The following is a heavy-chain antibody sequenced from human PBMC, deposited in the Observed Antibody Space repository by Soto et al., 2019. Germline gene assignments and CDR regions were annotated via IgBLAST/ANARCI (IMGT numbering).Heavy chain of an antibody. CDR2: INHSGST. V-gene: IGHV4-34*01. D-gene: IGHD4-17*01. J-gene: IGHJ5*02. CDR3: ARGRPVTTIHGPYNWFDP. CDR1: GGSFSGYY. Sequence: SETLSLTCAVYGGSFSGYYWSWIRQPPGKGLEWIGEINHSGSTNYNPSLKSRVTISVDTPKNQFSLKLSSVTAADTAVYYCARGRPVTTIHGPYNWFDPWGQGTLVTVSS.